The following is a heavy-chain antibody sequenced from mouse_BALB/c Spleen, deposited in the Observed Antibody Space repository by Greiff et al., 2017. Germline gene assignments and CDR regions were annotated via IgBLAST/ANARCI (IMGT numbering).Heavy chain of an antibody. CDR3: ARGNYYGSSYGAWFAY. D-gene: IGHD1-1*01. Sequence: EVKLVESGGGLVQPGGSLKLSCAASGFTFSSYGMSWVRQTPDKRLELVATINSNGGSTYYPDSVKGRFTISRDNAKNTLYLQMSSLKSEDTAMYYCARGNYYGSSYGAWFAYWGQGTLVTVSA. V-gene: IGHV5-6-3*01. CDR2: INSNGGST. CDR1: GFTFSSYG. J-gene: IGHJ3*01.